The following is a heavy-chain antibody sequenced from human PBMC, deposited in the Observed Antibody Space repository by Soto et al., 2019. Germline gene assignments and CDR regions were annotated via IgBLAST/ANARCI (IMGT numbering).Heavy chain of an antibody. CDR2: IYTSGST. Sequence: SETLSLTCTVSGGSISSYYWSWIRQPAGKGLEWIGRIYTSGSTNYNPSLKIRVTMSVDTSKNQFSLKLSSVTAADTAVYYCARGFSGGSCYSCYYYGMDVWGQGTTVTVSS. J-gene: IGHJ6*02. D-gene: IGHD2-15*01. CDR1: GGSISSYY. V-gene: IGHV4-4*07. CDR3: ARGFSGGSCYSCYYYGMDV.